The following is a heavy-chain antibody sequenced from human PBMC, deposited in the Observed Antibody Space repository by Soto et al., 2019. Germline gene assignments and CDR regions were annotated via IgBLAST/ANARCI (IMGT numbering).Heavy chain of an antibody. J-gene: IGHJ4*02. D-gene: IGHD2-21*02. V-gene: IGHV1-69*02. CDR2: IIPNLDIT. CDR3: AAELLDLTSDH. Sequence: QVQLVQSGAEVKKPGSSVKVSCKTSGDTFSNYSFNWVRQATGQGLEWMGRIIPNLDITDYSQKFRGRVTITADKSTSTVYMDLRGLKSEDTAVYFCAAELLDLTSDHSGQGALVTVYS. CDR1: GDTFSNYS.